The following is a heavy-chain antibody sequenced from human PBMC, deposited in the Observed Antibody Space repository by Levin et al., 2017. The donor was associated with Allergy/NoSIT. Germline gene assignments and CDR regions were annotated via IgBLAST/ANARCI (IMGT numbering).Heavy chain of an antibody. CDR3: ARLARRTGDAHQNFGGYYYYDMDV. CDR2: IYHSGTT. Sequence: PSETLSLTCTVSGGSISSGVYYWSWIRQHPGKGLEWIGNIYHSGTTYYNPSLKSRVTISLDTSKNQFSLKLSSVTAADTAVFYCARLARRTGDAHQNFGGYYYYDMDVWGQGTTVTVSS. CDR1: GGSISSGVYY. V-gene: IGHV4-31*03. J-gene: IGHJ6*02. D-gene: IGHD3/OR15-3a*01.